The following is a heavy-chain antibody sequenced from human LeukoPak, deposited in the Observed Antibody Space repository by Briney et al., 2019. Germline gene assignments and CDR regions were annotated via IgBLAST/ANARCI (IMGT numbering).Heavy chain of an antibody. J-gene: IGHJ4*02. D-gene: IGHD4-17*01. Sequence: SETLSLTCTVSGGSISSSSYYWGWIRQPPGKGLEWIGSIYYSGSTYYNPSLKSRVTISVDTSKNQFSLKLSSVTAADTAVYYCARDSFLTTVTQFDYWGQGTLVTVSS. CDR2: IYYSGST. CDR3: ARDSFLTTVTQFDY. V-gene: IGHV4-39*07. CDR1: GGSISSSSYY.